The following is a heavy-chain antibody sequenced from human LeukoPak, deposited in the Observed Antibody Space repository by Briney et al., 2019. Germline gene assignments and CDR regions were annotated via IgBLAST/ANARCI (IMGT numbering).Heavy chain of an antibody. V-gene: IGHV1-18*01. CDR2: ISAYNGNT. J-gene: IGHJ4*02. D-gene: IGHD3-22*01. CDR1: GYTFTSYG. Sequence: ASVKVSCKASGYTFTSYGISWVRQAPGQGLEWMGWISAYNGNTNYAQKLQGRVTMTTDTSTSTAYMELRSLRSDGTAVYYCARDGASGYYDSSGYDRFDYWGQGTLVTVSS. CDR3: ARDGASGYYDSSGYDRFDY.